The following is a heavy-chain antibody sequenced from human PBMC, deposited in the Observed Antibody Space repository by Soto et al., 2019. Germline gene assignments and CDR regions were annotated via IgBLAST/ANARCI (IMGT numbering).Heavy chain of an antibody. Sequence: GGSLRLSCAPSGFTFSSYAMSWVRQAPGKGLEWVSAISGSGGSTYYADSVKGRFTISRDNSKNTLYLQMNSLRAEDTAVYYCANVPPYCSGSRDAFDIWGQGTRVTVSS. J-gene: IGHJ3*02. CDR2: ISGSGGST. V-gene: IGHV3-23*01. D-gene: IGHD3-10*01. CDR3: ANVPPYCSGSRDAFDI. CDR1: GFTFSSYA.